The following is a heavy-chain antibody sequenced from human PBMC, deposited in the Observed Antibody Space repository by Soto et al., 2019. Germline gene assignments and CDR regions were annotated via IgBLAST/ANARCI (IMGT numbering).Heavy chain of an antibody. CDR3: AKDNPIPVGTDV. CDR2: ISGSGGST. J-gene: IGHJ6*02. CDR1: GFTFSSYA. V-gene: IGHV3-23*01. D-gene: IGHD7-27*01. Sequence: EVQLLESGGGLVQPGGSLRLSCAASGFTFSSYAMSWVRQAPGKGLGWVSAISGSGGSTYYADSVEGRFTISRDNSKNTLYLQMNSLRAEDTAVYYCAKDNPIPVGTDVWGQGTTVTVSS.